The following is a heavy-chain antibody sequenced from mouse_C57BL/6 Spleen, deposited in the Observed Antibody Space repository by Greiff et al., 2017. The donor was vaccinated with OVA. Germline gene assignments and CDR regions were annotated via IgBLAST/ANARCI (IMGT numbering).Heavy chain of an antibody. J-gene: IGHJ4*01. CDR1: GFTFSDYG. CDR3: ARSYGSSYDYAMDY. Sequence: EVQLVESGGGLVKPGGSLKLSCAASGFTFSDYGMHWVRQAPEKGLEWVAYISSGSSTIYYVDTVKGRFTISRDNAKNTLFLQMTSLRSEDTAMYYCARSYGSSYDYAMDYWGQGTSVTVSS. V-gene: IGHV5-17*01. D-gene: IGHD1-1*01. CDR2: ISSGSSTI.